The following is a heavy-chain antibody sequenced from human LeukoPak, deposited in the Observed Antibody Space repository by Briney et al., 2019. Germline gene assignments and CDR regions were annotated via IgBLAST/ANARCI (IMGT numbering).Heavy chain of an antibody. J-gene: IGHJ4*02. Sequence: PSETLSLTCTVSGGSISGTTFYWGWIRQPPGEGLEWIGSMFSGGSTFYNPSLKSRVTISVDTTNNHFSLNLRSVTAADTAVYYCARASHDYGDYSHFDYWGQGTLVTVSS. CDR2: MFSGGST. CDR1: GGSISGTTFY. D-gene: IGHD4-17*01. CDR3: ARASHDYGDYSHFDY. V-gene: IGHV4-39*02.